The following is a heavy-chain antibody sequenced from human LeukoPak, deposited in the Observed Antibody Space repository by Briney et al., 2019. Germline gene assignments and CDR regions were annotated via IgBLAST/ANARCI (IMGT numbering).Heavy chain of an antibody. V-gene: IGHV3-33*01. CDR2: IWSDASNR. CDR1: GFIFSHYG. J-gene: IGHJ4*01. D-gene: IGHD4-11*01. Sequence: GRSLRLSCVASGFIFSHYGMHWVRQAPGKGLEWVAVIWSDASNRFYAGSVKGRFTISRDNSQNTLFLQMNSLRAEDTAMYYCARDAQRGFDYSNSLEYWGHGTLVTVSS. CDR3: ARDAQRGFDYSNSLEY.